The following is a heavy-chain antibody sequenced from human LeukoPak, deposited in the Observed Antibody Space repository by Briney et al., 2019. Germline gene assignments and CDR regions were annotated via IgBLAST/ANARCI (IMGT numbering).Heavy chain of an antibody. CDR1: GFTFSGHT. V-gene: IGHV3-23*01. CDR3: AKDPNPHYDFWSGYK. Sequence: GGSLRLSCAASGFTFSGHTMTWLRQAPGKGLEWVSIIGGRDDRTYYADFVKGRFTISRDNSKSILYLQMNSLRAEDTAVCYCAKDPNPHYDFWSGYKWGQGTLVTVSS. J-gene: IGHJ4*02. D-gene: IGHD3-3*01. CDR2: IGGRDDRT.